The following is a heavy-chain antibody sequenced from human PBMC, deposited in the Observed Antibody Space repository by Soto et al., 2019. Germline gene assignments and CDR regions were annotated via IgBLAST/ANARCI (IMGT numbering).Heavy chain of an antibody. CDR3: ATGSYGPGSSNGCYGMDV. D-gene: IGHD3-10*01. CDR1: GFTFSSYS. Sequence: XGSLRLSCSASGFTFSSYSMNWVRQAPGKGLEWVSSISSSSSYIYYADSVKGRFTISRDNAKNSLYLQMNSLRAEDTAVYYCATGSYGPGSSNGCYGMDVWGQGYTVTVSS. CDR2: ISSSSSYI. V-gene: IGHV3-21*01. J-gene: IGHJ6*02.